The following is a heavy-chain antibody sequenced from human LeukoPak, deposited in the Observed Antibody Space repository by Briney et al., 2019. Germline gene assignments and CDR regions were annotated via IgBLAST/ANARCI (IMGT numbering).Heavy chain of an antibody. CDR1: GGTFSSYA. D-gene: IGHD1-26*01. Sequence: SVRVSCKASGGTFSSYAISWVRQAPGQGLEWMGGIIPIFGTASYAQKFQGRVTITTDESTSTAYMELSSLRSEDTAVYYCARTNSGSYAGSFLYWGQGTLVTVSS. CDR3: ARTNSGSYAGSFLY. V-gene: IGHV1-69*05. CDR2: IIPIFGTA. J-gene: IGHJ4*02.